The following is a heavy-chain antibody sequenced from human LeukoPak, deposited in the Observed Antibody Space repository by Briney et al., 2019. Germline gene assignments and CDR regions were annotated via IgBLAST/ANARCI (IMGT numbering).Heavy chain of an antibody. V-gene: IGHV3-23*01. CDR2: ITGSGDNT. D-gene: IGHD1-26*01. CDR1: GLTFRSYA. Sequence: GGSLRLSCAVSGLTFRSYAMSWVRQAPGKGLEWVSTITGSGDNTYYTESVKGRFTFSRDNSRNTLYLQMNSLRAEDTAVYYCATDYTPYVGASADWGQRTLVTVSS. CDR3: ATDYTPYVGASAD. J-gene: IGHJ4*02.